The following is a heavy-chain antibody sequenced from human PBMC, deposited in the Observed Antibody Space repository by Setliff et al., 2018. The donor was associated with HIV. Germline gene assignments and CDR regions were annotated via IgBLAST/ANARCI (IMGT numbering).Heavy chain of an antibody. CDR2: INHSGST. V-gene: IGHV4-34*01. Sequence: SETLSLTCAVYGGSFSGYYWSWIRQPPGKGLEWIGEINHSGSTYYNPSLKSRVTISVDTSKNQFSLKLSSVTAADTAVYYCARRGSGFFHYYYYMDVWGKGTTVTV. J-gene: IGHJ6*03. CDR1: GGSFSGYY. D-gene: IGHD3-10*01. CDR3: ARRGSGFFHYYYYMDV.